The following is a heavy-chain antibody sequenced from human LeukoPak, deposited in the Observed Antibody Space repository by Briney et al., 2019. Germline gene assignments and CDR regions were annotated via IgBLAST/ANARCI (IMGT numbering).Heavy chain of an antibody. V-gene: IGHV3-7*04. J-gene: IGHJ6*02. CDR1: GFTFSNHW. CDR2: MNQDGSER. CDR3: ARANAMDV. Sequence: GGSLRLSCVASGFTFSNHWMTWVRQAPGEGPGWVANMNQDGSERYYVDSVNGHFTISRDNAKNSLYLQMNSLSLEDTALYYCARANAMDVWGQGTTVTVSS.